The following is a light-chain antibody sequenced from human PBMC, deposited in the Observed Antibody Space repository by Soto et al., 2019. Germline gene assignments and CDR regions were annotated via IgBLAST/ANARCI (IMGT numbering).Light chain of an antibody. V-gene: IGKV3-11*01. CDR1: QSVSSY. J-gene: IGKJ1*01. Sequence: EIVLTQSPATLSLSPGERATLSCRASQSVSSYLAWYQQKPGQAPRLLIYDASNRATGIPARFSGTGSGTDFTLTFSSLQPEDFAVYTCEQRSKGHLWTFGEGRVVEMK. CDR2: DAS. CDR3: EQRSKGHLWT.